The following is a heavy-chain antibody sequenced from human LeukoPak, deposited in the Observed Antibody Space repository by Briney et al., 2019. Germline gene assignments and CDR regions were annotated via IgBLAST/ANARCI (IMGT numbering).Heavy chain of an antibody. CDR3: ARTGYCSSTSCYYYYYYMDV. J-gene: IGHJ6*03. Sequence: ASVKVSCKASGYTFTSYGISWVRQAPGQRLEWMGWISAYNGNTNYAQKLQGRVTMTTDTSTSTAYMELRSLRSDDTAVYYCARTGYCSSTSCYYYYYYMDVWGTGTKVTVSS. CDR1: GYTFTSYG. D-gene: IGHD2-2*01. V-gene: IGHV1-18*01. CDR2: ISAYNGNT.